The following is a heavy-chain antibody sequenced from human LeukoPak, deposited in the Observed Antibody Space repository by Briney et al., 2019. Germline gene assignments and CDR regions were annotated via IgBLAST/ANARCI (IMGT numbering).Heavy chain of an antibody. Sequence: SETLSLTCTVSGGSLSSYYWSWIRQPPGKGLEWIGYIYTSGSTNYNPSLKSRVTISVDTSKNQFSLKLSSVTAADTAVYYCASLRFLEWFPTSWGQGTLVTVSS. V-gene: IGHV4-4*09. CDR1: GGSLSSYY. D-gene: IGHD3-3*01. CDR2: IYTSGST. J-gene: IGHJ5*02. CDR3: ASLRFLEWFPTS.